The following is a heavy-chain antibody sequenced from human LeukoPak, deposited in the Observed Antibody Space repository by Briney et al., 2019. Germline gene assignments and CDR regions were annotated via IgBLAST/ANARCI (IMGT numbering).Heavy chain of an antibody. CDR2: INVKSGDA. V-gene: IGHV1-2*02. CDR1: GYTFTDSN. CDR3: AREGRHCGGDCYSFDS. J-gene: IGHJ4*02. Sequence: GASVKVSCKASGYTFTDSNMHWVRQAHGQGLEYLAWINVKSGDAKYAQRLQGRVRMTRDTSISTAYMDLGSLRSDDTAVYYCAREGRHCGGDCYSFDSWGQGTLVTVSS. D-gene: IGHD2-21*02.